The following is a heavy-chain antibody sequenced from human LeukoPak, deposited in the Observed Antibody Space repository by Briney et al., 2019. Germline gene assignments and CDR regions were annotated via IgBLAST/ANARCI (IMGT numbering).Heavy chain of an antibody. Sequence: GGSLRLSCAASGFTFSSYGMHWVRQAPGKGLEWVAVIWYDGSNKYYADSVKGRFTISRDNSKNTLYLQMNSLRAEDTAVYYCARHLYSYACHFDCWGQGTLVTVSS. V-gene: IGHV3-33*01. CDR3: ARHLYSYACHFDC. CDR2: IWYDGSNK. J-gene: IGHJ4*02. D-gene: IGHD2-2*01. CDR1: GFTFSSYG.